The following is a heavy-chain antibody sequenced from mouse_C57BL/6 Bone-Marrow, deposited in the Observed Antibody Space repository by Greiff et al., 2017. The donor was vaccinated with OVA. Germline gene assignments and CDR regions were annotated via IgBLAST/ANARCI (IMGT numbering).Heavy chain of an antibody. V-gene: IGHV5-6*02. CDR1: GFTFSSYG. CDR3: ASSLRPAAY. D-gene: IGHD1-2*01. Sequence: DVKLVESGGDLVKPGGSLKLSCAASGFTFSSYGMSWVRQTPDKRLEWVATISSGGSYTYYPDSVKGRFTISRDHAKNTLYLQLSSLKSEYTAMYYCASSLRPAAYWGQGTLVTVSA. CDR2: ISSGGSYT. J-gene: IGHJ3*01.